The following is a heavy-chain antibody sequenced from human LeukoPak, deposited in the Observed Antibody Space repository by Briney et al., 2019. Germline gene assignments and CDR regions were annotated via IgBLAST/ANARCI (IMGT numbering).Heavy chain of an antibody. J-gene: IGHJ5*02. CDR3: ARDPNYYGSGSYYNIPPFDP. Sequence: GASVKVSCKASGYTFTSYGISWVRQAPGQGLEWMGWISAYNGNTNYAQKLQGRVTMTTDTSTSTAYMELRSLRSDDTAVYYCARDPNYYGSGSYYNIPPFDPWGQGTLVTVPS. V-gene: IGHV1-18*01. CDR2: ISAYNGNT. D-gene: IGHD3-10*01. CDR1: GYTFTSYG.